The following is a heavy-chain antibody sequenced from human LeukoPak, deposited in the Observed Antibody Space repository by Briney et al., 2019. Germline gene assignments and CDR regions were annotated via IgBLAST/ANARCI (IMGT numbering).Heavy chain of an antibody. V-gene: IGHV4-34*01. CDR1: GGSFSGYY. Sequence: SETLSLTCAVYGGSFSGYYWSWIRQPPGKGLEWIGEINHSGSTNYNPSLKSRVTISVDTSKNQFSLKLSSVTAADTAVYYCVAELTFDYWGQGTLVTVSS. CDR2: INHSGST. J-gene: IGHJ4*02. CDR3: VAELTFDY. D-gene: IGHD1-7*01.